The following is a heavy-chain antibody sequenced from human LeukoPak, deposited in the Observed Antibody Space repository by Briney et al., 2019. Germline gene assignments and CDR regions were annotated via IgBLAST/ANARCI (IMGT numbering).Heavy chain of an antibody. J-gene: IGHJ4*02. CDR1: GFTFSSYA. CDR3: ARDSVYGSGSYTFDY. D-gene: IGHD3-10*01. Sequence: SGGSLRLSCAASGFTFSSYAMHWVRQAPGKGLEWVAVISYDGSNKYYADSVKGRFTISRDNSKNTLYLQMNSLRAEDTAVYYCARDSVYGSGSYTFDYWGQGTLVTVSS. CDR2: ISYDGSNK. V-gene: IGHV3-30-3*01.